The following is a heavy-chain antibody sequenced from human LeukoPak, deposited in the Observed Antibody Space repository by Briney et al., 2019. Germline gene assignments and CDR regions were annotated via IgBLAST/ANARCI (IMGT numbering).Heavy chain of an antibody. V-gene: IGHV3-33*08. CDR2: IWYDGSNK. D-gene: IGHD1-1*01. Sequence: PGGSLRLSCAASGFTFSSYSMNWVRQAPGKGLEWVAVIWYDGSNKYYADSVKGRFTISRDNSKNTLYLQMNSLRAEDTAVYYCARDPSNYYFDYWGQGTLVTVSS. CDR3: ARDPSNYYFDY. J-gene: IGHJ4*02. CDR1: GFTFSSYS.